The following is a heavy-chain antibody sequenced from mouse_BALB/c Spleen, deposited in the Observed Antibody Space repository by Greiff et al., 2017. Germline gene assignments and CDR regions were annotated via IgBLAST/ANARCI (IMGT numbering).Heavy chain of an antibody. CDR2: ISDGGSYT. CDR3: ARDMITTFMDY. J-gene: IGHJ4*01. D-gene: IGHD2-4*01. Sequence: EVKVVESGGGLVKPGGSLKLSCAASGFTFSDYYMYWVRQTPEKRLEWVATISDGGSYTYYPDSVKGRFTISRDNAKNNLYLQMSSLKSEDTAMYYCARDMITTFMDYWGQGTSVTVSS. V-gene: IGHV5-4*02. CDR1: GFTFSDYY.